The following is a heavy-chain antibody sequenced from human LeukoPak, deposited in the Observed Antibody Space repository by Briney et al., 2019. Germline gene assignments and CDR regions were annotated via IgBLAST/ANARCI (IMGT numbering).Heavy chain of an antibody. CDR1: GSTFTRYY. CDR2: INASSGST. D-gene: IGHD6-13*01. Sequence: ASVTVSRKASGSTFTRYYIHWVRQAPRQGLDWMGMINASSGSTGIAQMFQDRVTMTRETSTSAVYMELSRLTSENTAMYYCARTESSSWSYCDYWGQGTLVTVSS. V-gene: IGHV1-46*01. J-gene: IGHJ4*02. CDR3: ARTESSSWSYCDY.